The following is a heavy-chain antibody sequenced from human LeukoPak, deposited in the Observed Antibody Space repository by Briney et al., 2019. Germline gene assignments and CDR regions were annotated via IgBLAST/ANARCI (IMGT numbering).Heavy chain of an antibody. CDR2: ISGSGGST. Sequence: PGGSLRLSCAASGFTFSSYAMSWVRQAPGKGLEWVSAISGSGGSTYYADSVKGRFTISRDNSKNTLYLQMNSLRAEDTAVYYCAKASTTVTFYYYYYMDVWGKGTTVTVSS. D-gene: IGHD4-11*01. J-gene: IGHJ6*03. CDR1: GFTFSSYA. CDR3: AKASTTVTFYYYYYMDV. V-gene: IGHV3-23*01.